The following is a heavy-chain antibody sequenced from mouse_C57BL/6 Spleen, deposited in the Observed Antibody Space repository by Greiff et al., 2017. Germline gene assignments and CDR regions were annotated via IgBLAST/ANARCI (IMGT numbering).Heavy chain of an antibody. CDR3: ASHYYGSSGGY. V-gene: IGHV1-64*01. J-gene: IGHJ2*01. CDR1: GYTFTSYW. Sequence: QVQLQQPGAELVKPGASVKLSCKASGYTFTSYWMHWVKQRPGQGLEWIGMIHPNSGSTNYNEKFKSKATLTVDKSSSTAYMQLSSLTSEDSAVYYFASHYYGSSGGYWGQGTTLTVSS. D-gene: IGHD1-1*01. CDR2: IHPNSGST.